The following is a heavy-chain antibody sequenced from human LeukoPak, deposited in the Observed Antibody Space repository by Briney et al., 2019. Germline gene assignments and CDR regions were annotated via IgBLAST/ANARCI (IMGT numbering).Heavy chain of an antibody. Sequence: KSGGSLRLSCAASGFTFSSYSMNWVRQAPGKGLEWVSSISSSSSYINYADSVKGRFTISRDNAKNSLYLQMNSLRAEDTAVYYCARATFPHDYGDYWGQGPLVTVSS. CDR1: GFTFSSYS. CDR2: ISSSSSYI. V-gene: IGHV3-21*01. CDR3: ARATFPHDYGDY. J-gene: IGHJ4*02.